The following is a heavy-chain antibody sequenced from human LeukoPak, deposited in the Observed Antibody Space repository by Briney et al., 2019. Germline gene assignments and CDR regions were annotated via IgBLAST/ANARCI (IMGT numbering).Heavy chain of an antibody. CDR2: INAGNGNT. D-gene: IGHD5-18*01. J-gene: IGHJ4*02. Sequence: ASVKVSCKASGYIFTSYVLHWVRQAPGQRLEWMGWINAGNGNTKYSQKFQGRVTITRDTSASTAYMELSSLRSEDTAVYYCATGYSYGYAFDYWGQGTLVTVSS. V-gene: IGHV1-3*01. CDR3: ATGYSYGYAFDY. CDR1: GYIFTSYV.